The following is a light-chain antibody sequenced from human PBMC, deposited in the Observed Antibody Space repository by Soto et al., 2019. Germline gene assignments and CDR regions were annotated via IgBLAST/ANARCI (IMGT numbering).Light chain of an antibody. Sequence: SYELTQPPSVSVAPGQTTRITCGGTNIRSKSVHWYQQRPGQAPLLVVYDDSDRPSGIPERFSGSNSGSTAALTIARVEAGDEADYYCQVWDRGSEHWVFGGGTKLTVL. J-gene: IGLJ3*02. CDR1: NIRSKS. CDR2: DDS. CDR3: QVWDRGSEHWV. V-gene: IGLV3-21*02.